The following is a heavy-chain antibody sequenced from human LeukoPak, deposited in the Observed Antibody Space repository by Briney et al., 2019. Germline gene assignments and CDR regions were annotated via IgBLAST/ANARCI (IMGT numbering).Heavy chain of an antibody. CDR3: ARGRFYDFWSGYNQAYYFDY. V-gene: IGHV4-34*01. J-gene: IGHJ4*02. CDR2: INHSGST. Sequence: SETLSLXCAVYGGSFSGYYWSWIRQPPGKGLESIGEINHSGSTNYNPSLKSRVTISVDTSKNQFSLKLSSVTAADTAVYYCARGRFYDFWSGYNQAYYFDYWGQGTLVTVSS. CDR1: GGSFSGYY. D-gene: IGHD3-3*01.